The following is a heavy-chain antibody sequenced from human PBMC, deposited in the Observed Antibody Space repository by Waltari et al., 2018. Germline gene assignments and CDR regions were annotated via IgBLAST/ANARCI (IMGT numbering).Heavy chain of an antibody. Sequence: EVQLVESGGGLVQPGGSLRLSCAASGFTFSSYWMSWVRQAPGKGLEWVANIKQDGSEKYYGDSVKGRFTISRDNAKNSLYLQMNSLRAEDTAVYYCARDQGSEGRRFDYWGQGTLVTVSS. CDR3: ARDQGSEGRRFDY. CDR1: GFTFSSYW. V-gene: IGHV3-7*01. J-gene: IGHJ4*02. CDR2: IKQDGSEK.